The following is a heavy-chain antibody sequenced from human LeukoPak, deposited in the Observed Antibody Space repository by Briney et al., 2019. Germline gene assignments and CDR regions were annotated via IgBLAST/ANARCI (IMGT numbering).Heavy chain of an antibody. J-gene: IGHJ5*02. Sequence: GGSLRLSCAASGFTFSSYEMNWVRQAPGKGLEWVSYISSSGSTIYYADSVKGRFTISRENAKNSLYLQMNSLRAEDTAVYYCTREATSGYSSGWYDNWFDPWGQGTLVTVSS. CDR2: ISSSGSTI. CDR1: GFTFSSYE. D-gene: IGHD6-19*01. V-gene: IGHV3-48*03. CDR3: TREATSGYSSGWYDNWFDP.